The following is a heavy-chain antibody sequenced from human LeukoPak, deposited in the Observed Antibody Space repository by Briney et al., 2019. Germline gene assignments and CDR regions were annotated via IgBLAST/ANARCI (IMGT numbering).Heavy chain of an antibody. Sequence: ASVKVSCKASGYTFTSYGISWVRQAPGQGLEWMGWISGYNGNTNYAEKVQGRVTMTKDTSTSTAYMEVRRVRSDDTAVYFCARDSPFAGPGYGGNTVLDIWGQGTMVTVSS. V-gene: IGHV1-18*01. CDR2: ISGYNGNT. CDR1: GYTFTSYG. J-gene: IGHJ3*02. CDR3: ARDSPFAGPGYGGNTVLDI. D-gene: IGHD4-23*01.